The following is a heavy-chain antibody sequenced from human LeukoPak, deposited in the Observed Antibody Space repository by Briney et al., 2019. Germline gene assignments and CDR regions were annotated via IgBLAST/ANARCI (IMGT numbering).Heavy chain of an antibody. CDR2: INPNSGGT. Sequence: ASVKVSCKASGYTFTGYYMHWVRQAPGQGLEWMGRINPNSGGTNYAQKFQGRVTMTRDTSISTAYMELSRLRSDDTAVYYCARDVARVYNWFDPWGQGTLVTVSS. CDR1: GYTFTGYY. CDR3: ARDVARVYNWFDP. D-gene: IGHD5-18*01. J-gene: IGHJ5*02. V-gene: IGHV1-2*06.